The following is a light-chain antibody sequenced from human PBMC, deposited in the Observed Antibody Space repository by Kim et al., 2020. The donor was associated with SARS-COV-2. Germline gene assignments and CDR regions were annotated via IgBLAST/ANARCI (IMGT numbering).Light chain of an antibody. Sequence: ASVGDRVTITCLASQGISTYLAWYQHKPGKAPKLLIYAASTVHSGVPSRFRGSGSGTDFTLTISSLQAQEFATYNCQKLNSSALTFGGGTKVDIK. CDR3: QKLNSSALT. V-gene: IGKV1-9*01. J-gene: IGKJ4*01. CDR1: QGISTY. CDR2: AAS.